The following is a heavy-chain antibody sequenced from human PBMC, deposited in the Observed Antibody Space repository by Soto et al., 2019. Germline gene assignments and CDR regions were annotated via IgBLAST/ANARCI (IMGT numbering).Heavy chain of an antibody. J-gene: IGHJ3*02. D-gene: IGHD2-15*01. V-gene: IGHV4-59*11. CDR2: IYHTVNT. Sequence: SETLSLTCSVSGVSIGSHFWSWIRQAPGKGPELVGYIYHTVNTKYNPALKSRVTISMDTSKNQLSLQLSSATAADTAVYYCARLQYTVVTALDIWGQGTMVTVSS. CDR3: ARLQYTVVTALDI. CDR1: GVSIGSHF.